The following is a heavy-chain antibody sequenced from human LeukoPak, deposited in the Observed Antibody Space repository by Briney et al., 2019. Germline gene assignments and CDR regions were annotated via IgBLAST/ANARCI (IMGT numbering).Heavy chain of an antibody. CDR2: IYYSGST. CDR3: ARVRYSSSWYPGHYYYYYGMDV. V-gene: IGHV4-59*01. CDR1: GGSISSYY. J-gene: IGHJ6*02. D-gene: IGHD6-13*01. Sequence: SETLSLTCTVSGGSISSYYWSWIRQPPGKGLEWIGYIYYSGSTNYSPSLKSRVTISVDTSKNQFSLKLSSVTAADTAVYYCARVRYSSSWYPGHYYYYYGMDVWGQGTTVTVSS.